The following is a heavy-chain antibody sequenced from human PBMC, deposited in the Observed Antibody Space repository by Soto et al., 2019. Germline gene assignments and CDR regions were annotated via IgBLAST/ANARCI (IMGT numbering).Heavy chain of an antibody. CDR3: ANGKIVVTTPLDY. V-gene: IGHV3-23*01. CDR1: VFTFSSYA. Sequence: EVQLLESGGGLVQPGGSLRLSCAASVFTFSSYAMSWFRQAAGKGLEWVSAISGSGGSTYYADSVKGRFTISRDKSKNTLYLQVDSLRAEDTAVYYIANGKIVVTTPLDYWGQGTLVTVSS. CDR2: ISGSGGST. D-gene: IGHD3-22*01. J-gene: IGHJ4*02.